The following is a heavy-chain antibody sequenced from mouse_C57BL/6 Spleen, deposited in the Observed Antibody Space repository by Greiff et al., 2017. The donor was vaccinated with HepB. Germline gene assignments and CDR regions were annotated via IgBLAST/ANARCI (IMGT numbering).Heavy chain of an antibody. J-gene: IGHJ1*03. D-gene: IGHD2-4*01. CDR3: ARRNDYDFWYFDV. V-gene: IGHV1-81*01. Sequence: QVQLQQSGAELARPGASVKLSCKASGYTFTSYGISWVKQRTGQGLEWIGEIYPRSGNTYYNEKFKGKATLTADKSSSTAYMELRSLTSEDSAVYFCARRNDYDFWYFDVWGTGTTVTVSS. CDR1: GYTFTSYG. CDR2: IYPRSGNT.